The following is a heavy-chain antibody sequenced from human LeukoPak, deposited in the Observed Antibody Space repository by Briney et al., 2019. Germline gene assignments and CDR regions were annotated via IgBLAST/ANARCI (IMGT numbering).Heavy chain of an antibody. Sequence: SETLSLTCTVSGVSINGFYWSWIRQPPGKGLEWIGYIYYSGTTNYNPSLRSRVTISVDTSKNQFSLKLSSVTAADTAVYYCAREVLDYSGSGTYYRHFDFWGQGTLVTVSP. CDR1: GVSINGFY. V-gene: IGHV4-59*01. CDR2: IYYSGTT. D-gene: IGHD3-10*01. CDR3: AREVLDYSGSGTYYRHFDF. J-gene: IGHJ4*02.